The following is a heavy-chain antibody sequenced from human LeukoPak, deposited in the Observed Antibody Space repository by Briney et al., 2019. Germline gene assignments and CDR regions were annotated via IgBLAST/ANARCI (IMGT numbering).Heavy chain of an antibody. CDR1: GGSISSYY. CDR2: IYYSGST. CDR3: ARGVLRFLEWLPPGAFDI. V-gene: IGHV4-59*01. D-gene: IGHD3-3*01. J-gene: IGHJ3*02. Sequence: SETLSLTCTVSGGSISSYYWSWIRQPPGKGLEWIGYIYYSGSTNYNPSLKSRVTISVDTSENQFSLKLSSVTAADTAVYYCARGVLRFLEWLPPGAFDIWGQGTMVTVSS.